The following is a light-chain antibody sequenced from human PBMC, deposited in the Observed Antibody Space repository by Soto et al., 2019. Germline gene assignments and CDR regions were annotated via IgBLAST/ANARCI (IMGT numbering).Light chain of an antibody. V-gene: IGKV3-20*01. CDR3: QQCGSSLPLT. J-gene: IGKJ1*01. Sequence: EIVLTQSPGTRSLSPGDRATLSCRASQIISSAYLAWDQQRPGQAPRLLIYASSSRATGIPDRFSGSGSGTDFTLTISRLEPEYFAVYYCQQCGSSLPLTFGQGTKVEMK. CDR1: QIISSAY. CDR2: ASS.